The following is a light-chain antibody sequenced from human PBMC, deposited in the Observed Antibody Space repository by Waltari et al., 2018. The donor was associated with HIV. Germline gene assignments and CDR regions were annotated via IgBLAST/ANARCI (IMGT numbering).Light chain of an antibody. V-gene: IGKV3-15*01. CDR1: QRISSN. J-gene: IGKJ4*01. CDR2: GAS. CDR3: QQYNDWPLT. Sequence: ELVMTQSPATLSVSPGERATLSCRASQRISSNLAWSQQKPGQAPRLLIYGASTRATGIPARFSGSGSGTEFTLTISSLQSEDFAVYSCQQYNDWPLTFGGGTKVEIK.